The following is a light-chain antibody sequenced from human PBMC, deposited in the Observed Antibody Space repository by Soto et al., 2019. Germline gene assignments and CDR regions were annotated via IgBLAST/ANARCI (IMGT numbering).Light chain of an antibody. CDR1: SSDIGGYNF. CDR2: DVS. J-gene: IGLJ2*01. CDR3: CSYAGSYTLV. V-gene: IGLV2-11*01. Sequence: QSALTQPRSVSGSPGQSVTISCTGTSSDIGGYNFVSWYQQHPGKAPKVMIYDVSKRPSGVPDRFSGSKSGNTASLTISGLQADDEADNYCCSYAGSYTLVLGGGTKVTVL.